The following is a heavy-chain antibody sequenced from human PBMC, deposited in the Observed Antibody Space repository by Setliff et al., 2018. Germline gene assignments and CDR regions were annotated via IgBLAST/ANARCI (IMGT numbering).Heavy chain of an antibody. D-gene: IGHD4-17*01. CDR2: INHSGST. V-gene: IGHV4-34*01. CDR3: ARHIFGDYIRWFDP. CDR1: GGSFSGYY. Sequence: PSETLSLTCAVYGGSFSGYYWSWIRQPPVKGLEWIGEINHSGSTNYNPSLTSRVTISVDTSKNQFSLKLSSVTAADTAVYYCARHIFGDYIRWFDPWGQGTLVTVSS. J-gene: IGHJ5*02.